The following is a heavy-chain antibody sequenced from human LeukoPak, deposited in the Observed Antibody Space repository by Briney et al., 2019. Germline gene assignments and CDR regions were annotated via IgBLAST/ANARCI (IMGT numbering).Heavy chain of an antibody. CDR1: GFTFSSYG. J-gene: IGHJ5*02. CDR2: ISYDGSNK. Sequence: GRSLRLSCAASGFTFSSYGMHSVRQAPGKGLEWVAVISYDGSNKYYADSVKGRFTISRDNSKNTLYLQMNSLRAEDTAVYYCAKDEDTAMVPYNWFDPWGQGTLVTVSS. CDR3: AKDEDTAMVPYNWFDP. V-gene: IGHV3-30*18. D-gene: IGHD5-18*01.